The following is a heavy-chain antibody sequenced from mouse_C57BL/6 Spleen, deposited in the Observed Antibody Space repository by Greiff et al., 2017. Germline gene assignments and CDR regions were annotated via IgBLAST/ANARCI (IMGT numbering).Heavy chain of an antibody. D-gene: IGHD1-1*01. V-gene: IGHV1-82*01. CDR2: IYPGDGDT. CDR3: ARQTTVVAVEFDY. J-gene: IGHJ2*01. Sequence: VQRVESGPELVKPGASVKISCKASGYAFSSSWMNWVKQRPGKGLEWIGRIYPGDGDTNYNGKFKGKATLTADKSSSTAYMQLSSLTSEDSAVYFCARQTTVVAVEFDYWGQGTTLTVSS. CDR1: GYAFSSSW.